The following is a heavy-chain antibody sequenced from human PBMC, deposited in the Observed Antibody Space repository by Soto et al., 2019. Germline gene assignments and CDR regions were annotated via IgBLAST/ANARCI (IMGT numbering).Heavy chain of an antibody. CDR1: SSSISSGYY. CDR3: ARRSGTYYDY. D-gene: IGHD1-26*01. Sequence: QVQLQESGPGLVKPSETLSLTCSVSSSSISSGYYWAWIRQPPGKGLGWIGNIFHTGSTYYNPSLKSRVNISVDTSKNQFSLKLTSVTAADTAFYYCARRSGTYYDYWGQGTLVTVSS. J-gene: IGHJ4*02. V-gene: IGHV4-38-2*01. CDR2: IFHTGST.